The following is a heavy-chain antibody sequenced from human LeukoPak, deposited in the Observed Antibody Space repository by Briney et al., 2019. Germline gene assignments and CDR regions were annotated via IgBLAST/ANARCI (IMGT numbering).Heavy chain of an antibody. J-gene: IGHJ4*02. V-gene: IGHV3-30*02. Sequence: GGSLRLSCAASGFTFSSYGMHWVRQAPGKGLEWVAFIRYDGSNKYYADSGKGRFTISRDNSKNTLYLQINSLRAEDTAVYYCAPSRGGWYYFDYWGQGTLVTVPS. CDR3: APSRGGWYYFDY. CDR1: GFTFSSYG. CDR2: IRYDGSNK. D-gene: IGHD6-19*01.